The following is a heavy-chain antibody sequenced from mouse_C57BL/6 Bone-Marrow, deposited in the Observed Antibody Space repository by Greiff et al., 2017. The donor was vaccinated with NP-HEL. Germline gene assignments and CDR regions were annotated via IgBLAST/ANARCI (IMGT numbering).Heavy chain of an antibody. V-gene: IGHV1-54*01. D-gene: IGHD3-3*01. J-gene: IGHJ4*01. CDR3: ARSTWRAVMDY. Sequence: QVQLQQSGAELVRPGTSVKVSCKASGYAFTNYLIEWVKQRPGQGLEWIGVINPGSGGTNYNEKFKGKATLTADKSSSTAYMQLSSLTSEDSAVYFCARSTWRAVMDYEGQGTSVTVSS. CDR2: INPGSGGT. CDR1: GYAFTNYL.